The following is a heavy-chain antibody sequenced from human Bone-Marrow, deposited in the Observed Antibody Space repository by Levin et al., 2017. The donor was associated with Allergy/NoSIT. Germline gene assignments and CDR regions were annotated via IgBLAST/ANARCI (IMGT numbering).Heavy chain of an antibody. D-gene: IGHD2-15*01. J-gene: IGHJ4*02. V-gene: IGHV3-7*01. Sequence: LSLTCAASGFTFSSYWMSWVRQAPGKGLEWVANIKQDGSEKHYVDSVKGRFTISRDNAKNSLYLQMNSLRAEDTAVYYCARFKSVDVVVVAATSPYYFDYWGQGTLVTVSS. CDR3: ARFKSVDVVVVAATSPYYFDY. CDR2: IKQDGSEK. CDR1: GFTFSSYW.